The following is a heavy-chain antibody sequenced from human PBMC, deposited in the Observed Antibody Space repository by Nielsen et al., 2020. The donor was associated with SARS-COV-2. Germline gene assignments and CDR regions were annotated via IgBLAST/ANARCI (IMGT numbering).Heavy chain of an antibody. V-gene: IGHV4-30-4*01. Sequence: RQAPGKGLEWIGYIYYSGSTYYNPSLKSRVTISLDTSKNQFSLKLSSVTAADTALYYCARERVGGITIFGVVTRYGMDVWGQGTTVTVSS. J-gene: IGHJ6*02. CDR2: IYYSGST. D-gene: IGHD3-3*01. CDR3: ARERVGGITIFGVVTRYGMDV.